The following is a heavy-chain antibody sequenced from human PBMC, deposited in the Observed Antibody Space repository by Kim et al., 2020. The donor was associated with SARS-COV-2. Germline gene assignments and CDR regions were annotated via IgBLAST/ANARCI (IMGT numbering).Heavy chain of an antibody. D-gene: IGHD5-18*01. CDR3: AKELSYGPRDYYYGMDV. Sequence: VKGRFTISRDNSKTTLYLQMNSLRAEDTAVYYCAKELSYGPRDYYYGMDVWGQGTTVTVSS. J-gene: IGHJ6*02. V-gene: IGHV3-23*01.